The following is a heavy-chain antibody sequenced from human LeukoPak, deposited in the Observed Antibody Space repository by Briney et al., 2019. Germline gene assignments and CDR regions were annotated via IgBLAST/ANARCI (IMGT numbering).Heavy chain of an antibody. CDR3: ASPGAAAFGY. J-gene: IGHJ4*02. CDR1: GFTFGDDG. Sequence: GGSLRLSCTASGFTFGDDGMSWVRQAPGKGLEWVANIKQDGSEKYYVDSVKGRFTISRDNAKNSLYLQMNSLRAEDTAVYYCASPGAAAFGYWGQGTLVTVSS. CDR2: IKQDGSEK. V-gene: IGHV3-7*01. D-gene: IGHD6-13*01.